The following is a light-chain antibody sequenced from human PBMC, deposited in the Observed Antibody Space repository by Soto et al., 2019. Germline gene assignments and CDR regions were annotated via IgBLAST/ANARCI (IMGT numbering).Light chain of an antibody. J-gene: IGKJ1*01. V-gene: IGKV1-6*01. CDR3: LQDYNYPWT. CDR2: AAS. CDR1: QDIKNE. Sequence: AIQMTQSPSSLSAFVGDRVTITCRASQDIKNELGWYQQKPGKAPKLLIYAASTLESGVPSRFSGSGSGTDFTLTISSLQPEDFASYYCLQDYNYPWTFGQGTKVGIK.